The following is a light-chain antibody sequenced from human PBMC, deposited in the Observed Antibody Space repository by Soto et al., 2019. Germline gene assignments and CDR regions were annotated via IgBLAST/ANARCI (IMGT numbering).Light chain of an antibody. CDR2: DAS. CDR3: QQYNSYSQT. J-gene: IGKJ5*01. V-gene: IGKV1-5*01. Sequence: DIQMTQSPSTLSASVGKRVTXXXXASQSISSWLAWYQQKPGKAPKLLIYDASSLESGVPSRFSGSGSGTEFTLTISSLQPDDFATYYCQQYNSYSQTFGQGTRLEIK. CDR1: QSISSW.